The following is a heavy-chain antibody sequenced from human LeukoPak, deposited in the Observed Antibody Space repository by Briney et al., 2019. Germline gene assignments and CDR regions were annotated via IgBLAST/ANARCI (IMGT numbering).Heavy chain of an antibody. D-gene: IGHD3-9*01. V-gene: IGHV3-30*19. Sequence: PGGSLRLSCAASGFTFSTYGMHWVRQAPGKGLEWVAVISYDGSNKYYADSVKGRFTISRDNSKNTLYLQMNSLRAEDTAVYYCARGTGVDYDILTGYLDYFDYWGQGTLVTVSS. J-gene: IGHJ4*02. CDR3: ARGTGVDYDILTGYLDYFDY. CDR2: ISYDGSNK. CDR1: GFTFSTYG.